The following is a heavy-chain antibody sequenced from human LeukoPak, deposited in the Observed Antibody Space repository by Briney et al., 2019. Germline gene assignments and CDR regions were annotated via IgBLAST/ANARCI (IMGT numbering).Heavy chain of an antibody. Sequence: SETLSLTCAVSGGSISSYYWSWIRQPPGKGLEWIGYIYYSGSTNYNPSLKSRVTISVDTSKNQFSLKLSSVTAADTAVYYCARVGGDSSGYWGFDPWGQGTLVTVSS. CDR1: GGSISSYY. CDR3: ARVGGDSSGYWGFDP. D-gene: IGHD3-22*01. J-gene: IGHJ5*02. CDR2: IYYSGST. V-gene: IGHV4-59*01.